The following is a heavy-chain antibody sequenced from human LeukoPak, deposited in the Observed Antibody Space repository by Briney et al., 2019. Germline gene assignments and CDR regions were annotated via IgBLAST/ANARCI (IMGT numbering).Heavy chain of an antibody. J-gene: IGHJ4*02. CDR3: ARHSYSTSAGPYDY. V-gene: IGHV4-59*08. D-gene: IGHD6-6*01. CDR1: GGSISSYY. CDR2: IYYSGST. Sequence: SESLSLTCIVSGGSISSYYWSWIRQPPGKGLEWIGYIYYSGSTNYNPSLKSRVTISVATSKNQFSLKLSSVTAADTAVYYCARHSYSTSAGPYDYWGQGTLVTVSS.